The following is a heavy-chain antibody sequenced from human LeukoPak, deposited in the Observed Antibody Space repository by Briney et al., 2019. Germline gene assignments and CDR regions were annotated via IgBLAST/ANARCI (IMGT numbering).Heavy chain of an antibody. D-gene: IGHD3-16*01. Sequence: ASVKVSCKASGYTFTSYAMHWVRQAPGQRLEWMGWINAGNGNTKYSQKFQGRVTITRDTSASTAYMELSSLRSEDTAVYYCARDRERLRLGEETTNWFDPWGQGTLVTVSS. CDR2: INAGNGNT. J-gene: IGHJ5*02. V-gene: IGHV1-3*01. CDR3: ARDRERLRLGEETTNWFDP. CDR1: GYTFTSYA.